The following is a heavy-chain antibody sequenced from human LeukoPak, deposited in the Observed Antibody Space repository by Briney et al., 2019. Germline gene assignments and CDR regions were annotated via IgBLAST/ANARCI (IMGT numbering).Heavy chain of an antibody. CDR2: ISSGGNSK. V-gene: IGHV3-48*03. Sequence: GGSLRLSCEASGFRFRTYEMNWVRQAPGKGLEWVSYISSGGNSKYYADSVKGRFTVSRDNVKNSLYLQMNSLRAEDTAVYYCARDHMEEVGSYGLDVWGQGTSVTVSS. D-gene: IGHD2-15*01. CDR1: GFRFRTYE. J-gene: IGHJ6*02. CDR3: ARDHMEEVGSYGLDV.